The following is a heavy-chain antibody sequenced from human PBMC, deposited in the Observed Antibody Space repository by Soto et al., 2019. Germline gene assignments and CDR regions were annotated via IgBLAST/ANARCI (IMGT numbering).Heavy chain of an antibody. D-gene: IGHD2-2*01. CDR1: GFTFSSYA. CDR3: AKMQYCSSTSCYDYYYYYGMDV. Sequence: GGSLRLSCAASGFTFSSYAMSWVRQAPGKGLEWVSAISGSGGSTYYADSVKGRFTISRDNSKNTLYLQMNSLRAEDTAVYYCAKMQYCSSTSCYDYYYYYGMDVWGQGTTVTVSS. J-gene: IGHJ6*02. V-gene: IGHV3-23*01. CDR2: ISGSGGST.